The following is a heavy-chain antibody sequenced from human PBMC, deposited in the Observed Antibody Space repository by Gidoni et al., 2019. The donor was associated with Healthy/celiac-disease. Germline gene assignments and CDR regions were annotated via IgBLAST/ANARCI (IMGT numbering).Heavy chain of an antibody. Sequence: QVQLVQSGAEVTKPGSSVKVSCKASGGTFSSYAISWVRQAPGQGLEWMGGIIPIFGTANYAQKFQGRVTITADESTSTAYMELSSLRSEDTAVYYCAREPSYYYDSSGYGYMDVWGQGTTVTVSS. D-gene: IGHD3-22*01. CDR1: GGTFSSYA. CDR3: AREPSYYYDSSGYGYMDV. CDR2: IIPIFGTA. V-gene: IGHV1-69*01. J-gene: IGHJ6*02.